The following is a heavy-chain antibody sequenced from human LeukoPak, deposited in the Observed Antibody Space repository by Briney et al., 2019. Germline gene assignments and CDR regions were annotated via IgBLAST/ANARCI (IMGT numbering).Heavy chain of an antibody. V-gene: IGHV3-23*01. CDR3: AKDRSNRMVTAYDS. CDR2: LSAGSLTT. CDR1: GFSFSNYA. D-gene: IGHD2-21*02. Sequence: GGSLTLSCAGSGFSFSNYALSWVRQAPGKGLEWVSGLSAGSLTTYYADSVKGRFTISRDNSKNTLYLEMISLRAEDTAIYYCAKDRSNRMVTAYDSWGLGTLVSVSS. J-gene: IGHJ4*02.